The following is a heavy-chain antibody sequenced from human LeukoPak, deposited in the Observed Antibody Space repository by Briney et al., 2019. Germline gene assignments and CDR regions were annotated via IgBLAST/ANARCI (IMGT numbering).Heavy chain of an antibody. CDR3: ATGNWNDPSRPFDY. J-gene: IGHJ4*02. D-gene: IGHD1-1*01. Sequence: ASVKVSCKVSGYTLTELSMHWVRQAPGKGLEWMGGFDPEDGETIYAQKFQGRVTMTEDTSTDTACMELSSLRSEDTAVYYCATGNWNDPSRPFDYWGQGTLATVSS. CDR2: FDPEDGET. CDR1: GYTLTELS. V-gene: IGHV1-24*01.